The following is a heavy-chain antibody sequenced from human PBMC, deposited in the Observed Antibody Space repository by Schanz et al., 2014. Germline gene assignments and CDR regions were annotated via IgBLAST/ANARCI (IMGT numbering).Heavy chain of an antibody. CDR2: IIPIHGIA. CDR1: GGTFSTYP. V-gene: IGHV1-69*02. CDR3: ASSGAGYSSSWDFDY. D-gene: IGHD6-13*01. Sequence: QVQLVQSGAEVKKPGSSMKVSCKASGGTFSTYPINWLRQAPGQGLEWMGRIIPIHGIANYAQNFQGRVTITADKSTSTAYMELTSLRSEDTAVYYCASSGAGYSSSWDFDYWGQGTLXTVSS. J-gene: IGHJ4*02.